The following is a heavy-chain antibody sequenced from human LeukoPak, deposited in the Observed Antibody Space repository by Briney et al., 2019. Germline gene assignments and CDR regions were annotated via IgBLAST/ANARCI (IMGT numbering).Heavy chain of an antibody. CDR1: GGSISSYY. V-gene: IGHV4-59*01. CDR2: IYYSGST. J-gene: IGHJ4*02. CDR3: ARGGYDILTGSGFFDY. Sequence: PSETLSLTCTVSGGSISSYYWSWIRQPPGKGLEWIGYIYYSGSTNYNPSLKCRVTISVDTSKNQFSLKLSSVTAADTAVYYCARGGYDILTGSGFFDYWGQGTLVTVSS. D-gene: IGHD3-9*01.